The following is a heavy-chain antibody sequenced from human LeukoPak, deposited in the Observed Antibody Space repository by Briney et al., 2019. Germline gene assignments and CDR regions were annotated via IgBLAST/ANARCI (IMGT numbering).Heavy chain of an antibody. V-gene: IGHV3-7*01. CDR3: AKDTTTVAFVLQPPDY. J-gene: IGHJ4*02. CDR1: GFTFSSYG. Sequence: GGSLRLSCAASGFTFSSYGMHWVRQAPGKGLEWVANIKQDGSEKYYVDSVKGRFTISRDNSKNTLYLQMNSLRAEDTAVYYCAKDTTTVAFVLQPPDYWGQGTLVTVSS. CDR2: IKQDGSEK. D-gene: IGHD4-23*01.